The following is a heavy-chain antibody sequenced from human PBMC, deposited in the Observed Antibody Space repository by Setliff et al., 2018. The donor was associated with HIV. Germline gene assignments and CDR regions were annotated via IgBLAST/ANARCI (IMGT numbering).Heavy chain of an antibody. CDR2: IYSGGTT. Sequence: GGSLRLSCAVSGFTFSSYAMHWVRQAPGKGLEWVSIIYSGGTTYYADSVKGRFTISRDNSKNTLYLQMNSLRVEDTAVYHCARSPQGGYFDYRGQGTLVTVSS. J-gene: IGHJ4*03. CDR3: ARSPQGGYFDY. V-gene: IGHV3-53*01. CDR1: GFTFSSYA.